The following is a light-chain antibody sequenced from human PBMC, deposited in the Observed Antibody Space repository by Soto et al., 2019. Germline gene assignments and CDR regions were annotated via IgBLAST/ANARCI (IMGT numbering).Light chain of an antibody. Sequence: EIVLTQSPGTLSLSPGERATLSCRASQSVSSSYLAWYQQKPGQAPRLLIYGASSRATGIPDRFSGSGSGTDFTLTISRLEPEDFAVYYCQLYGSSRSLFGQGTKLEIK. CDR1: QSVSSSY. CDR2: GAS. J-gene: IGKJ2*01. CDR3: QLYGSSRSL. V-gene: IGKV3-20*01.